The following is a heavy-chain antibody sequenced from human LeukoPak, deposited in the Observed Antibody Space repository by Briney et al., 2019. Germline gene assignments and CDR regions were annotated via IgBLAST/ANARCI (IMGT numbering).Heavy chain of an antibody. J-gene: IGHJ4*02. CDR3: ARDQRVLAAAGTYDY. CDR2: ISSSSSYI. V-gene: IGHV3-21*01. Sequence: PGGSLRLSCAASGFTFSTYAMNWVRQAPGKGLEWVSSISSSSSYIYYADSVKGRFTISRDNAKNSLYLQMNSLRAEDTAVYYCARDQRVLAAAGTYDYWGQGTLVTVSS. CDR1: GFTFSTYA. D-gene: IGHD6-13*01.